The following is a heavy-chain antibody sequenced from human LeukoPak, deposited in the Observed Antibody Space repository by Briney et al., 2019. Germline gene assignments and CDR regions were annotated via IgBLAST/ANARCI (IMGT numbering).Heavy chain of an antibody. V-gene: IGHV1-46*01. CDR2: INPSGGST. CDR1: VYTFTSYY. D-gene: IGHD4-17*01. CDR3: AGSQDYGDCGGYFDY. J-gene: IGHJ4*02. Sequence: ASVKVSCKASVYTFTSYYMHWVRHAPAQGLEWMGIINPSGGSTSYAQKFQGRVTMTRDTSTSTVYMKLSSLRSEDTAVYYCAGSQDYGDCGGYFDYWGQGTLVTVSS.